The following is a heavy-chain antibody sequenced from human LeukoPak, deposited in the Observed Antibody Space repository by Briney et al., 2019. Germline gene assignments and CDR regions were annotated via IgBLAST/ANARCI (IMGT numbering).Heavy chain of an antibody. CDR3: ARAVGGDGSGSL. D-gene: IGHD3-10*01. V-gene: IGHV4-59*01. CDR1: GDSISTYY. J-gene: IGHJ4*02. Sequence: SETLSLTCTVSGDSISTYYWSWIRQPPGKGLEWIGYIYYRVTSDYNPSLKSRGTMSVDMSTRQISLKLSSVTAADTAVYYCARAVGGDGSGSLWGPGTLVTVSS. CDR2: IYYRVTS.